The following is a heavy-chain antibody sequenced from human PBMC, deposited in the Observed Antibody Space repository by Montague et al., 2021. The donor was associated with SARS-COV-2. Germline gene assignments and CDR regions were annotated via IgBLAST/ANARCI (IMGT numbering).Heavy chain of an antibody. CDR3: ARGPVGVAARLRYYFDQ. D-gene: IGHD6-6*01. Sequence: SETLSLTCAVYGGSSSGYYWSWIRQPPGKGLEWIGEINDSGSTYYNPSLKSRVTMSVDTSKNQFSLKLSSVTAAGTAVYYCARGPVGVAARLRYYFDQWGQGTLVTVSS. CDR2: INDSGST. J-gene: IGHJ4*02. V-gene: IGHV4-34*01. CDR1: GGSSSGYY.